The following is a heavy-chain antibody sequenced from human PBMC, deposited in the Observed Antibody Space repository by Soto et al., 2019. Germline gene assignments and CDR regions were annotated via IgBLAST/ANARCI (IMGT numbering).Heavy chain of an antibody. J-gene: IGHJ6*02. CDR2: IIPIFGTA. D-gene: IGHD3-10*01. Sequence: GASVKVSCKASGGTFSSYAISWVRQAPGQGLEWMGGIIPIFGTANYAQKFQGRVTITADESTSTAYMELSSLRSEDTAVYYCARTMVRGVSDEIKIGSYYYYGMDVWGQGTTVTVSS. V-gene: IGHV1-69*13. CDR1: GGTFSSYA. CDR3: ARTMVRGVSDEIKIGSYYYYGMDV.